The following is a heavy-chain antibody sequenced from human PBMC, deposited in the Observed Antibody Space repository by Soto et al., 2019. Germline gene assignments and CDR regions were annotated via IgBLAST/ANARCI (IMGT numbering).Heavy chain of an antibody. Sequence: EVQLLESGGDLVQPGGSLRLSCAASGFTFSNSAVGWVRQAPGKGLEWVSVIGGTTYYADSVKGRFTISRDNSKNTLYLQMNRLRVDDTAVSFCTKKAVSGLPAALDNWGQGTLVTVSS. CDR3: TKKAVSGLPAALDN. V-gene: IGHV3-23*01. CDR1: GFTFSNSA. D-gene: IGHD2-2*01. J-gene: IGHJ4*02. CDR2: IGGTT.